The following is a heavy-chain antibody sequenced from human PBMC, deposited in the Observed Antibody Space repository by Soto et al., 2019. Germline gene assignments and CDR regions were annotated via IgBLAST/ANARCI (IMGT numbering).Heavy chain of an antibody. CDR3: ARELRVTIPPYYYYGMDV. Sequence: PGGSLRLSCAASGFTFSDYYMSWIRQAPGKGLEWVSYISSSGSTIYYADSVKGRFTISRDNAKNSLYLQMNSLRAEDTAVYYCARELRVTIPPYYYYGMDVWGQGTTVTVSS. CDR2: ISSSGSTI. CDR1: GFTFSDYY. V-gene: IGHV3-11*01. D-gene: IGHD4-17*01. J-gene: IGHJ6*02.